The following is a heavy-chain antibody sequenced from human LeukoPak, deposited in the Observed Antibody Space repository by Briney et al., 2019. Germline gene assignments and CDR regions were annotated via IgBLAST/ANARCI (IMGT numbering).Heavy chain of an antibody. CDR1: GGSISSSSYY. Sequence: TSETLSLTCTVSGGSISSSSYYWGWIRQPPGKGLEWIGSIYYSGSTYYNPSLKSRVTISVDTSKNQFSLKLSPVTAADTAVYYCARHFYSGYDPDYWGQGTLVTVSS. CDR3: ARHFYSGYDPDY. CDR2: IYYSGST. D-gene: IGHD5-12*01. J-gene: IGHJ4*02. V-gene: IGHV4-39*01.